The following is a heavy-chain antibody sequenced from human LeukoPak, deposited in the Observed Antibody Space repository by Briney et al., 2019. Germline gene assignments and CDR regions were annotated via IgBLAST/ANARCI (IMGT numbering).Heavy chain of an antibody. V-gene: IGHV1-69*04. CDR1: GGTFSSYA. Sequence: GASVKVSCKASGGTFSSYAISWVRQAPGQGLEWMGRIIPILGIANYAQKFQGRVTITADKSTSTAYMELSSLRSEDTAVYYCASVLMVRGVQDYYYYGMDVWGQGTTVTVSS. CDR2: IIPILGIA. D-gene: IGHD3-10*01. J-gene: IGHJ6*02. CDR3: ASVLMVRGVQDYYYYGMDV.